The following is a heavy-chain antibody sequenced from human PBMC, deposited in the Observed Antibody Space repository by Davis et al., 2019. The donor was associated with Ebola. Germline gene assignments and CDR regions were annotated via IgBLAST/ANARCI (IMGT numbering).Heavy chain of an antibody. CDR1: GGSISSYY. J-gene: IGHJ4*02. V-gene: IGHV4-59*12. D-gene: IGHD3-10*01. Sequence: SETLSLTCTVSGGSISSYYWSWIRQPPGKWLEWIGSIYYSGSTNYNPSLKSRVTISVDTSKNQFSLKLSSVTAADTAVYYCARRRAFGSGSYMYWGQGTLVTVSS. CDR3: ARRRAFGSGSYMY. CDR2: IYYSGST.